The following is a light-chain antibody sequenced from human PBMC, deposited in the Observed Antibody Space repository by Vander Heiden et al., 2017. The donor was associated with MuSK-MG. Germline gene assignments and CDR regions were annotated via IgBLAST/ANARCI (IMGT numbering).Light chain of an antibody. CDR3: SSYTKSLSYV. CDR1: SSDIADFIF. CDR2: DVI. Sequence: QPALTQPASVSGSPGQSITISCTGTSSDIADFIFVSWYQQHPGKAPKLVIFDVIYRPSEISSRFSGSRSGNTAFLTIAGLQAEDDANYYCSSYTKSLSYVFGPGTKVTVL. V-gene: IGLV2-14*03. J-gene: IGLJ1*01.